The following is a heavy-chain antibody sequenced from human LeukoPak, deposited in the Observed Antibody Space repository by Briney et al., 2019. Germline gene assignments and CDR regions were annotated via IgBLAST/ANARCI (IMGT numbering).Heavy chain of an antibody. Sequence: SQTLSHTCAISGDSVSSNSAAWNWIRQSPSRGLEWLGRTYYRSKWYNDYAVSVKSRITINPDTSKNQFSLQLNSVTPEDTAVYYCARSPAGRNYDFWSGNNYYFDYWGQGTLVTVSS. D-gene: IGHD3-3*01. J-gene: IGHJ4*02. CDR1: GDSVSSNSAA. CDR2: TYYRSKWYN. CDR3: ARSPAGRNYDFWSGNNYYFDY. V-gene: IGHV6-1*01.